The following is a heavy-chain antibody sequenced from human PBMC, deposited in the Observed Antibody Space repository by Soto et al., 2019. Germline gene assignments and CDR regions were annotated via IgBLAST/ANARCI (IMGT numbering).Heavy chain of an antibody. CDR2: IYRGGAT. J-gene: IGHJ4*02. CDR1: GFAVSSNY. Sequence: EVQLVKSGGGLVQPGGSLRLSCAASGFAVSSNYMSWVRQAPGKGLEWVSIIYRGGATYYADSVKGRFTISRHDSKNTLYLQMDSLRAEDTAVYFCARCGYNYGYVPYYFDFWGQGTLVTVSS. D-gene: IGHD5-18*01. CDR3: ARCGYNYGYVPYYFDF. V-gene: IGHV3-53*04.